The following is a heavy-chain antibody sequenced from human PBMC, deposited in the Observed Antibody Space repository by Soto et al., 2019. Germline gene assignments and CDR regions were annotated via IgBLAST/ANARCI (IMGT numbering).Heavy chain of an antibody. V-gene: IGHV3-33*01. J-gene: IGHJ5*02. Sequence: HPGGSLRLSCAASGFTFSSYGMHWVRQAPGKGLEWVAVIWYDGSNKYYADSVKGRFTISRDNSKNTLYLQMNSLRAEDTAVYYCARDQDSSGCLDPWGQGTLVTVSS. CDR3: ARDQDSSGCLDP. CDR2: IWYDGSNK. CDR1: GFTFSSYG. D-gene: IGHD6-19*01.